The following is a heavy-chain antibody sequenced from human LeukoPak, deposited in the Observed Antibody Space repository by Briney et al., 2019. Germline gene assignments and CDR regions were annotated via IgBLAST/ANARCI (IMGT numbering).Heavy chain of an antibody. V-gene: IGHV3-21*01. CDR2: ISSSSYI. Sequence: GGSLRLSCAASGFTFSSYSMNWVRQAPGKGLEWVSSISSSSYIYYADSVKGRFTISRDNAKNSLYLQMNSLRAEDTAVYYCAREHSSSFFGYWGQGTLVTVSS. CDR3: AREHSSSFFGY. D-gene: IGHD6-13*01. CDR1: GFTFSSYS. J-gene: IGHJ4*02.